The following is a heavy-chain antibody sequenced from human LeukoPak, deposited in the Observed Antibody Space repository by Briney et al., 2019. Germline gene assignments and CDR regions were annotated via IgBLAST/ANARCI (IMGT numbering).Heavy chain of an antibody. J-gene: IGHJ4*02. CDR2: ISGSGGST. CDR3: AKTGSGSYSQPYYFDY. CDR1: GFTFSSYA. Sequence: GGSLRLSCAASGFTFSSYAMRWVGQAPGKGLEGVSAISGSGGSTYYADSVKGRFTISRDNSKNTLYLQMNSLRAEDTAVYYCAKTGSGSYSQPYYFDYWGQGTLVTVSS. D-gene: IGHD1-26*01. V-gene: IGHV3-23*01.